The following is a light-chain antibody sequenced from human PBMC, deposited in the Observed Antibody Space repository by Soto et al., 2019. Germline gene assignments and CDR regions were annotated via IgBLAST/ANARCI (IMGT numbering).Light chain of an antibody. CDR1: QSVSSN. J-gene: IGKJ4*01. CDR3: QQYHNWPLT. V-gene: IGKV3-15*01. Sequence: DMEITQSAHALSQSIGERASIASVASQSVSSNLAWYQQKPGQAPRLLIYGASTRATGIPARFSGSGSGTESTFTISSLQSEDVAAYYCQQYHNWPLTFGEGTKVDIK. CDR2: GAS.